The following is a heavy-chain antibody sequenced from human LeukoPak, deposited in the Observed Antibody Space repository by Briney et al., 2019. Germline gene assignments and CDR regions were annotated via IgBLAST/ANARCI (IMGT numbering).Heavy chain of an antibody. Sequence: SETLSLTCTVSDGSISSSSYYWGWIRQPPGKGLEWIGSISYSGSTYYNPSLKSRVTISIDTSKNQFSLKLSSVTAADTTVYYCARDYNWGFFDYWGQGTVVTVSS. CDR2: ISYSGST. D-gene: IGHD7-27*01. CDR3: ARDYNWGFFDY. CDR1: DGSISSSSYY. J-gene: IGHJ4*02. V-gene: IGHV4-39*01.